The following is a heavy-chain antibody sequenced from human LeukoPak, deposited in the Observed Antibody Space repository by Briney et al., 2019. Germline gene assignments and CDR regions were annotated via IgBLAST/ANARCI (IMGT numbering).Heavy chain of an antibody. CDR2: INAYNGNT. J-gene: IGHJ4*02. CDR1: GYSFTSYG. V-gene: IGHV1-18*01. CDR3: AREHRWLQSLYYFDY. D-gene: IGHD5-24*01. Sequence: GASVKVSCKASGYSFTSYGISWVRQAPGQGLEWMGWINAYNGNTNYAQTLQGRVTMATDTSTSTAYMELKSLRSDDTAVYYCAREHRWLQSLYYFDYWGQGTLVTVSS.